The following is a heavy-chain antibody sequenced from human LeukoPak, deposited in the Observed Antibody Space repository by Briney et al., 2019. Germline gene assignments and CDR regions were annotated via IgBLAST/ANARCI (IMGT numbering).Heavy chain of an antibody. CDR1: GFTFSSYG. Sequence: GGSLRLSCAASGFTFSSYGMHWVRQAPGKGLEWVAFIRYDGSNKYYADSVKGRFTISRDNSKNTLYLQMNSLRAEDTAVYYCAKDLKGIAAAGTDWFDPWGQGTLVTVSP. J-gene: IGHJ5*02. CDR2: IRYDGSNK. V-gene: IGHV3-30*02. D-gene: IGHD6-13*01. CDR3: AKDLKGIAAAGTDWFDP.